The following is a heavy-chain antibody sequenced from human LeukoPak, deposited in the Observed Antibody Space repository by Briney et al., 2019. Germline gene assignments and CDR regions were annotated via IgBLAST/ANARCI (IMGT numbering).Heavy chain of an antibody. V-gene: IGHV1-46*01. Sequence: ASVKVSCKASGYTFTSYYMHWVRQAPGQGLEWMGIINPSGGSTSYAQKFQGRVTMTRDTSTSTVYMELSSLRAEDTAVYYCASGRLGGYFDYWGQGTLVTVSS. CDR3: ASGRLGGYFDY. CDR1: GYTFTSYY. D-gene: IGHD3-16*01. CDR2: INPSGGST. J-gene: IGHJ4*02.